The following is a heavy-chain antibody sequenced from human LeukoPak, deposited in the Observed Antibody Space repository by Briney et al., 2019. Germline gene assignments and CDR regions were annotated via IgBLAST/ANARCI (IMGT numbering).Heavy chain of an antibody. J-gene: IGHJ4*02. Sequence: SVKVSCKASGGTFSSYAISWVRQAPGQGLEWMGRIIPILGIANYAQKFQGRVTITADKSTSTAYMELSSLRSEDTAVYYCARSAMVRGAPRYWGQGTLVTVSS. V-gene: IGHV1-69*04. CDR2: IIPILGIA. CDR1: GGTFSSYA. D-gene: IGHD3-10*01. CDR3: ARSAMVRGAPRY.